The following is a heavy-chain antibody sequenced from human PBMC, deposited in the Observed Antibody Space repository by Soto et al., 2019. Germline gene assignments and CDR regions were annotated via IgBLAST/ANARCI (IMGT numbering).Heavy chain of an antibody. V-gene: IGHV1-69*01. CDR2: IIPIFGTS. Sequence: QVQLVQSGAEVKKPGSSVKVSCKASGGTFSSYAISWLRQAPGQGLEWMGGIIPIFGTSNYAQKFQGRVTITADESTSTAYMELSSLRSEDTAVYYCARVVGYCSSTSCYTGWFDPWGQGTLVTVSS. D-gene: IGHD2-2*02. J-gene: IGHJ5*02. CDR1: GGTFSSYA. CDR3: ARVVGYCSSTSCYTGWFDP.